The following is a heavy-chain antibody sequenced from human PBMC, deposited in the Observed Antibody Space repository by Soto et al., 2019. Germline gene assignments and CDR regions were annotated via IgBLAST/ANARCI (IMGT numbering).Heavy chain of an antibody. V-gene: IGHV4-61*08. D-gene: IGHD1-1*01. CDR1: GGSISSGGYY. CDR2: INHSGST. J-gene: IGHJ4*02. CDR3: AGVYPPPTTALDY. Sequence: SETLSLTCAVSGGSISSGGYYWTWIRQPPGTGLEWIGEINHSGSTNYNPSLKSRVSISVDTSKKQFSLKLISVTAADTAVYYCAGVYPPPTTALDYWGQGTLVTVSS.